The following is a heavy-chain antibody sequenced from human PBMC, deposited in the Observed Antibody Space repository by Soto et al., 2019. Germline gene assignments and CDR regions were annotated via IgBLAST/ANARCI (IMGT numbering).Heavy chain of an antibody. CDR2: IYTSGST. J-gene: IGHJ6*02. CDR1: GGSISSFY. D-gene: IGHD3-10*01. Sequence: SETLSLTCTVSGGSISSFYWSWIGQPAGKGLEWIGRIYTSGSTNYNPSLKSRVTMSVDTSKNQFSLKLTSVTAADTAVYHCARDLGYFDSGSSANNYYYGMAVWGRGTTATVSS. CDR3: ARDLGYFDSGSSANNYYYGMAV. V-gene: IGHV4-4*07.